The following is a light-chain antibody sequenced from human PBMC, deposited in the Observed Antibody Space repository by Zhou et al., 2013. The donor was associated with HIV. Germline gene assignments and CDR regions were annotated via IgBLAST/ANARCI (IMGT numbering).Light chain of an antibody. Sequence: EIVMTQSPATLSVSPGERATLSCKASQSVSSNLAWYQQKPGQAPRLLIYAVSTRFTGIPARFTGSGSGTEFTPTISSLQSEDFAVYYCQQYNDWPPAKTFGQGTKVEIK. CDR1: QSVSSN. J-gene: IGKJ1*01. V-gene: IGKV3-15*01. CDR2: AVS. CDR3: QQYNDWPPAKT.